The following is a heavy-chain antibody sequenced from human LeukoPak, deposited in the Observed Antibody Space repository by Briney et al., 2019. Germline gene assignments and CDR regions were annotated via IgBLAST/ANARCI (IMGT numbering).Heavy chain of an antibody. Sequence: PGGSLRLSCAASGLTFSNYGMSWVRQAPGKGLEWVSTISAGGDTYYANSVGGRFTISRGISKNTLYLQMNSLRAEDTAVYYCANTFNWNYFDYWGQGTLVTVSS. D-gene: IGHD1-1*01. CDR2: ISAGGDT. J-gene: IGHJ4*02. V-gene: IGHV3-23*01. CDR3: ANTFNWNYFDY. CDR1: GLTFSNYG.